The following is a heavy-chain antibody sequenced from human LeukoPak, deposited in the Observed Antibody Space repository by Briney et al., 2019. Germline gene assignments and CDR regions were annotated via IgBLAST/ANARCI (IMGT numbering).Heavy chain of an antibody. CDR2: INPNSGGT. D-gene: IGHD5-18*01. V-gene: IGHV1-2*02. CDR1: GYTFTGYY. Sequence: ASVKVSCKASGYTFTGYYMHWVRQAPGQVLEWMGWINPNSGGTNYAQKFQGRVTMTRDTSISTAYMELSRLRSDDTAVYYCARDKIGTHTAMVTENARYTGADYWGQGTLVTVSS. CDR3: ARDKIGTHTAMVTENARYTGADY. J-gene: IGHJ4*02.